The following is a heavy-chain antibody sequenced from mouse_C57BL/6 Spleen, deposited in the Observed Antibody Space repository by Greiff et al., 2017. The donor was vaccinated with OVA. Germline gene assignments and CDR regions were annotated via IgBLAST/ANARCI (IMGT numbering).Heavy chain of an antibody. J-gene: IGHJ2*01. CDR2: ILPGSGIT. V-gene: IGHV1-9*01. CDR1: GYTFTGYW. Sequence: VQLQESGAELMKPGASVKLSCKATGYTFTGYWIEWVKQRPGHGLEWIGEILPGSGITNYNEKFKGKATFTADTSSNTAYMQLSSLTTEDSAIYYCARRDYGSSPFDYWGQGTTLTVSS. CDR3: ARRDYGSSPFDY. D-gene: IGHD1-1*01.